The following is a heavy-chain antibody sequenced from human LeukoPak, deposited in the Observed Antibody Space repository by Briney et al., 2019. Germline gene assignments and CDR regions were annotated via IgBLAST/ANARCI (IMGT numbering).Heavy chain of an antibody. CDR2: ISAYNGNT. D-gene: IGHD3-22*01. CDR3: ARDVYYYDSSGYYDY. J-gene: IGHJ4*02. CDR1: GYTFTSYG. V-gene: IGHV1-18*01. Sequence: ASVKVSCKASGYTFTSYGISWVGQAPGQGLEWMGWISAYNGNTNYAQKLQGRVTMTTDTSTSTAYMELRSLRSDDTAVYYCARDVYYYDSSGYYDYWGQGTLVTVSS.